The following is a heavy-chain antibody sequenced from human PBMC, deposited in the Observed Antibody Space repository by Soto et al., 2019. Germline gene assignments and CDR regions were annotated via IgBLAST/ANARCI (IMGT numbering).Heavy chain of an antibody. D-gene: IGHD3-10*01. CDR3: ARDPVWFGELLPADFDY. V-gene: IGHV3-30-3*01. Sequence: GGSLRLSCAASGFTFSSYAMHWVRQAPGKGLEWVAVISYDGSNKYYADSVKGRFTISRDNSKNTLYLQMNSLRAEDTAVYYCARDPVWFGELLPADFDYWGQGTLVTVSS. J-gene: IGHJ4*02. CDR2: ISYDGSNK. CDR1: GFTFSSYA.